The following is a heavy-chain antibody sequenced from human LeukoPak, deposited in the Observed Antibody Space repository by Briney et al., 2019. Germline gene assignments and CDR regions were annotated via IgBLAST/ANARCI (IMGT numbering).Heavy chain of an antibody. D-gene: IGHD3-22*01. CDR3: ASYYYDSSGYYYVLDY. CDR2: IIPIFGTA. V-gene: IGHV1-69*05. CDR1: GGTFSSYA. Sequence: AASVKVSCKASGGTFSSYAISWVRQAPGQGLEWMGGIIPIFGTANYAQKFQGRVTITTDESTSTAYMELSSLRSEDTAVYYCASYYYDSSGYYYVLDYWGQGTLVTVSS. J-gene: IGHJ4*02.